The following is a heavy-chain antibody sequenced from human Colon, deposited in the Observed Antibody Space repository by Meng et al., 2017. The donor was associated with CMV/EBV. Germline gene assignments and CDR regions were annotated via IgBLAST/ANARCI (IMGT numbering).Heavy chain of an antibody. V-gene: IGHV3-9*01. CDR3: AKDFLRKDYISSSFWFDP. Sequence: GGSLRLSCAASGFNFVDYAMFWVRQVPGKGLEWVSGISWNSGNINYADSVKGRFTISRDNAKNSLYLQMNSLRVEDTALYYCAKDFLRKDYISSSFWFDPRGQGTLVTVSS. CDR1: GFNFVDYA. J-gene: IGHJ5*02. CDR2: ISWNSGNI. D-gene: IGHD6-6*01.